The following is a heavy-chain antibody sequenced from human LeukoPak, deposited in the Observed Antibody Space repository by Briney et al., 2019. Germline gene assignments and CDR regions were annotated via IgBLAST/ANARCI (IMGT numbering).Heavy chain of an antibody. Sequence: GASVKVSCKASGGTFSSYAISWVRQAPGQGLEWMGRIIPIFGTANYAQKFQGRVTITTDESTSTAYMELSSLRSEDTAVYYCARVERGYSYGLDAFDIWGQGTMVTVSS. CDR1: GGTFSSYA. J-gene: IGHJ3*02. CDR2: IIPIFGTA. V-gene: IGHV1-69*05. CDR3: ARVERGYSYGLDAFDI. D-gene: IGHD5-18*01.